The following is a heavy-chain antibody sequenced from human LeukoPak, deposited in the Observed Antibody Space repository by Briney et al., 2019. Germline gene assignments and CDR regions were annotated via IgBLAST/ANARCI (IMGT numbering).Heavy chain of an antibody. CDR2: ISGSAGST. Sequence: GSLRLSCAASGFTFSSYAMSWVRQAPGKGLEWVSGISGSAGSTYYADSVKGRFTISRDNSKNTLYLEMNSLRAEDTAVYYCAKDERGGHPDPSYFDYWGQGTLVTVSS. CDR1: GFTFSSYA. J-gene: IGHJ4*02. D-gene: IGHD3-16*01. V-gene: IGHV3-23*01. CDR3: AKDERGGHPDPSYFDY.